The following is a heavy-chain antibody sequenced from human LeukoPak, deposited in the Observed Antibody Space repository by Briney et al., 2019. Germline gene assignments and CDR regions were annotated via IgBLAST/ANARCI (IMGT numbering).Heavy chain of an antibody. V-gene: IGHV4-34*01. CDR3: ARYYGSGSFDLIYYFDY. J-gene: IGHJ4*02. CDR2: INHSGST. D-gene: IGHD3-10*01. CDR1: GGSFSGYY. Sequence: SETLSLTCAVSGGSFSGYYWSWLRQPPGKGLEWIGEINHSGSTNYNPSLKSRVTISVDTSKNQFSLKLSSVTAADTAVYYCARYYGSGSFDLIYYFDYWDQGTLVTVSS.